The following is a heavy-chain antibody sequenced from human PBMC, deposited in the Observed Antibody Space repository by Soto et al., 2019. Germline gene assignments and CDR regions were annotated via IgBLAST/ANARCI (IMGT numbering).Heavy chain of an antibody. V-gene: IGHV2-5*02. J-gene: IGHJ4*02. D-gene: IGHD1-1*01. CDR3: AHSLIPNWASRGAFDY. CDR2: SYWDDDK. Sequence: QITLKESGPTLVKPTQTLTLTCTFSGFSLSTSGVGVGWIRQPPGKALEWLALSYWDDDKRYSPSLKSRLTITKDTSKNHVVLTMTNMDPVDTATYYSAHSLIPNWASRGAFDYWGQGTLVTVSS. CDR1: GFSLSTSGVG.